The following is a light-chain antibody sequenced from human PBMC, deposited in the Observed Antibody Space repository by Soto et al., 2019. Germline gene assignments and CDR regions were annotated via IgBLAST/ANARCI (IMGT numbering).Light chain of an antibody. V-gene: IGKV1-39*01. Sequence: DIPMTQSPSSLSASVGDRVTITCRASQSISSYLNWYQQKLGKAPKLLMYGASSLQSGVPSRFSGSGSGTEFTLTISSLQPEDFATYYCQQSFSTLLTFGGGTKVEIK. CDR2: GAS. CDR1: QSISSY. J-gene: IGKJ4*01. CDR3: QQSFSTLLT.